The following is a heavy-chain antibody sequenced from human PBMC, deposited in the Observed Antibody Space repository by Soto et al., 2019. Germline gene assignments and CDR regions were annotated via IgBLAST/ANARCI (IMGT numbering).Heavy chain of an antibody. CDR3: ARLIYYDSSGYYAGMDV. V-gene: IGHV5-51*01. D-gene: IGHD3-22*01. CDR2: IYPGDSDT. CDR1: GYSFTGYW. Sequence: ASLKISCKGCGYSFTGYWIGWVRQMPGKGLEWMGIIYPGDSDTRYSPSFQGQVTISADKSISTAYLQWSSLKASETDMYYCARLIYYDSSGYYAGMDVWGQGTTVTVSS. J-gene: IGHJ6*02.